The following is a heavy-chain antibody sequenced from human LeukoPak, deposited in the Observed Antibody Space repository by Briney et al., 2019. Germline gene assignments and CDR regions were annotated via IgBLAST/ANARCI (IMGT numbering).Heavy chain of an antibody. J-gene: IGHJ4*02. Sequence: GSLRLSXAXSGFTXXDYYMSWIRQAPGKGLEWVSYISSSGSTIYYADSVKGRFTISSDNAKNSLYLQMNSLRAEDTAVYYCARNSKDNYDFWSGYRTPPDYWGQGTLVTVSS. CDR3: ARNSKDNYDFWSGYRTPPDY. D-gene: IGHD3-3*01. CDR2: ISSSGSTI. V-gene: IGHV3-11*01. CDR1: GFTXXDYY.